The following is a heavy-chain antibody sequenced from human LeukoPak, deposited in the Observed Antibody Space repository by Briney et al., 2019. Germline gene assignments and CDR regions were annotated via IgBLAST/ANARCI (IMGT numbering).Heavy chain of an antibody. CDR3: ARALGQQSYYAMDV. CDR1: GYSFTGYN. J-gene: IGHJ6*04. CDR2: INPNSGGV. Sequence: ASVKVCCKAFGYSFTGYNLHWVRQAHVQGLELIGWINPNSGGVNYAQKFHGRVTMTRDTSISTAYMELSSLRIDDTAVYHCARALGQQSYYAMDVWGEGTTVAVSS. V-gene: IGHV1-2*02. D-gene: IGHD1/OR15-1a*01.